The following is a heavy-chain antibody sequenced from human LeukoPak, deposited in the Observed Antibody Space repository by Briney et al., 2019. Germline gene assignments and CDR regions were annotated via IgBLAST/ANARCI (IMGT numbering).Heavy chain of an antibody. CDR2: ISSNGGST. CDR3: ARGGAAGLPFDY. J-gene: IGHJ4*02. CDR1: EFTFSSYA. D-gene: IGHD6-13*01. V-gene: IGHV3-64*01. Sequence: QPGGSLRLSCAASEFTFSSYAMHWVRQAPGKGLEYVSAISSNGGSTYYANSVKGRFTISRDNSKNTLYLQMGSLRAEDMAVYYCARGGAAGLPFDYWGQGTLVTVSS.